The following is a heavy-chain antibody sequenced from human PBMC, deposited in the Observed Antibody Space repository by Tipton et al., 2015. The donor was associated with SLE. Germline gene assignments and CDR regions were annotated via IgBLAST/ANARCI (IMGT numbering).Heavy chain of an antibody. CDR1: DGSINSYY. D-gene: IGHD3-16*01. V-gene: IGHV4-59*01. Sequence: TLSLTCTVSDGSINSYYWSWIRQPPGKGLEWIGYIHSSGSTNYNSSLESRVTISIDTSRNQFSLKLTSVTAADTAVYYCARSDGGYWGQGTLVTVSS. J-gene: IGHJ4*02. CDR3: ARSDGGY. CDR2: IHSSGST.